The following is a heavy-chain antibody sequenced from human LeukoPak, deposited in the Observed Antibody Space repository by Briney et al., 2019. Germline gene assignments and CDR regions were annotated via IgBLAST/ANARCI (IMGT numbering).Heavy chain of an antibody. V-gene: IGHV4-31*03. Sequence: SETLSLTCTVSGGSISSGGYYWSWIRQHPGKGLEWIGYIYYSGSTYYNPSLKSRVTISVDTSKNQFSLKLSSVTAADTAVYYCARDQGYGDLVFDYWGQGTLVTVSS. CDR1: GGSISSGGYY. CDR2: IYYSGST. CDR3: ARDQGYGDLVFDY. J-gene: IGHJ4*02. D-gene: IGHD4-17*01.